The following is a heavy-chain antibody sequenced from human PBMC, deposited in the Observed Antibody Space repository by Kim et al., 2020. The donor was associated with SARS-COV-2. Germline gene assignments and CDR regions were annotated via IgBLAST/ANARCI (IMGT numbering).Heavy chain of an antibody. CDR2: IYYSGST. Sequence: SETLSLTCTVSGGSISSYYWSWIRQPPGKGLEWIGYIYYSGSTNYNPSLKSRVTISVDTSKNQFSLKLSSVTAADTAVYYCARDRTGSFLGYYGMDVWGQGTTVTVSS. J-gene: IGHJ6*02. CDR1: GGSISSYY. V-gene: IGHV4-59*13. CDR3: ARDRTGSFLGYYGMDV. D-gene: IGHD3-10*01.